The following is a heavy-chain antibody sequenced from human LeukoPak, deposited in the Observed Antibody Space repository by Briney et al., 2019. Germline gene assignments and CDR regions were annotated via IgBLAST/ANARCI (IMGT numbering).Heavy chain of an antibody. V-gene: IGHV3-30*02. Sequence: SGGSLRLSCAASGFIFSTYGIHWVRQAPGKGLEWVAFIRYDGSNKYYADSVKGRFTVSRDNSKNTLYLQMNSLRAEDTAVYYCAKQLVNIRGPSPPWFDPWGQGTLVTVSS. CDR1: GFIFSTYG. J-gene: IGHJ5*02. CDR3: AKQLVNIRGPSPPWFDP. CDR2: IRYDGSNK. D-gene: IGHD3-10*01.